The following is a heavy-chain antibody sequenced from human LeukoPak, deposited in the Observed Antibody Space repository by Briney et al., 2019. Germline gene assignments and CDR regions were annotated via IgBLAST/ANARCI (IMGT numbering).Heavy chain of an antibody. J-gene: IGHJ4*02. CDR1: GFTFSGYG. D-gene: IGHD5-12*01. CDR3: AKGRGRPRVATTLYYFDY. Sequence: GGSLRLSCAASGFTFSGYGMHWVRQAPGKGLGWVAVILYDGSNQYYADSVKGRFTISRDNSKNTLYLQMNSLRAEDTAVYYCAKGRGRPRVATTLYYFDYWGQGTLVTVSS. V-gene: IGHV3-33*06. CDR2: ILYDGSNQ.